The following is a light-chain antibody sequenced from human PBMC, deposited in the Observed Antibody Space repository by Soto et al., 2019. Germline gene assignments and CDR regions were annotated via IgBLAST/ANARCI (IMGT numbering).Light chain of an antibody. CDR3: QQSYSTPIT. CDR1: QTISNY. CDR2: AAS. Sequence: DIQMTQSPSSMAASVGDRVTITFRASQTISNYLNWYQQKPGKAPKLLIYAASSLQSGVPSRFSGSGSGTDFTLTISSLQPEDFATFYCQQSYSTPITFGQGTLLEI. V-gene: IGKV1-39*01. J-gene: IGKJ5*01.